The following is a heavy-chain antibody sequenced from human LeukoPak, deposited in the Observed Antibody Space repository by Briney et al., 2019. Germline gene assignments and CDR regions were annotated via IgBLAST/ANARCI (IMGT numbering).Heavy chain of an antibody. J-gene: IGHJ6*02. CDR3: ARVEGAYYGSSMDV. D-gene: IGHD3-10*01. Sequence: PSETLSLTCTVSGVSISSYYWSWIRQPAGKGLEWIGRFQTSGSINYNPSLKSRVTMSADTSKNQFSLKLSSVTAADTAVYYCARVEGAYYGSSMDVWGQGTTVTVSS. CDR1: GVSISSYY. V-gene: IGHV4-4*07. CDR2: FQTSGSI.